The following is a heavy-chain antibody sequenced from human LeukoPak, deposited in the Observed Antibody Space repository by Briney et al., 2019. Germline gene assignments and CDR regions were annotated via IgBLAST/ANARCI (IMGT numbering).Heavy chain of an antibody. CDR2: IYYSGST. CDR1: GGAISSGDYY. J-gene: IGHJ4*02. CDR3: ARLSGTYYNGYFDC. V-gene: IGHV4-39*01. Sequence: SETLSLTCTVSGGAISSGDYYWGWIRQPPGKGLEWIGSIYYSGSTYYNPSLKSRVAMSEDTSKNQFSLKLSSVTAADTAVYYCARLSGTYYNGYFDCWGQGTLVTVSS. D-gene: IGHD1-26*01.